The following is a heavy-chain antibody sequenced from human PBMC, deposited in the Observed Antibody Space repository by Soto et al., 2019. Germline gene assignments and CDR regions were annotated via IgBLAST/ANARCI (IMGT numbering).Heavy chain of an antibody. CDR2: FYYSGST. Sequence: QVQLQESGPGLVKPSQTLSLTCTVSGGSISTGGYYWNWIRQHPGKGLEWIGYFYYSGSTYYNPSLESRVTISVNTAKNQFSLKLSSVTAADTAVYYCARSVFPWGQGTLVTVSS. V-gene: IGHV4-31*03. J-gene: IGHJ5*02. CDR3: ARSVFP. CDR1: GGSISTGGYY.